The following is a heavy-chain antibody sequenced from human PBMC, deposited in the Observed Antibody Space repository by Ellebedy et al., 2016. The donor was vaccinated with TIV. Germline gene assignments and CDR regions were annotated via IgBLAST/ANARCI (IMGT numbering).Heavy chain of an antibody. J-gene: IGHJ4*02. Sequence: ASVKVSXKASGGPFSSYVINWVRQAPGQGLEWVGVTNPRDAGTTYAQKFQDRVTMTSDTSTSTFYMDLRSLTSEDTAVYYCARGNTAMAMVDYWGQGTLVTVSS. V-gene: IGHV1-46*01. CDR2: TNPRDAGT. D-gene: IGHD5-18*01. CDR1: GGPFSSYV. CDR3: ARGNTAMAMVDY.